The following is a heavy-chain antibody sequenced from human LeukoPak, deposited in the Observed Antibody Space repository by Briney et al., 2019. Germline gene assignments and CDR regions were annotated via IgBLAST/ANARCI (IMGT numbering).Heavy chain of an antibody. D-gene: IGHD3-10*01. CDR1: GFTFSSYA. V-gene: IGHV3-23*01. J-gene: IGHJ6*02. CDR2: MSGSGGST. CDR3: ARELGYYGSGSYIPSYYYYGMDV. Sequence: GGSLRLSCAAPGFTFSSYAMSWVRQAPGKGLEWVSAMSGSGGSTYYADSVKGRFTISRDNAKSSLSLQMNSLRDEDTAVYYCARELGYYGSGSYIPSYYYYGMDVWGQGTTVTVSS.